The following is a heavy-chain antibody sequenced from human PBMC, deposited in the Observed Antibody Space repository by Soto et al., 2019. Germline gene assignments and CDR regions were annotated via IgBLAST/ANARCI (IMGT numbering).Heavy chain of an antibody. CDR1: GFTFSSYD. CDR2: IGTAGDT. Sequence: GGSLRLSCAASGFTFSSYDMHWVRQATGKGLEWVSAIGTAGDTYYPGSVKGRFTISRENAKNSLYLQMNSLRAGDTAVYYCARGRSVVNLGINAFDIWGQGTMVTVSS. V-gene: IGHV3-13*04. J-gene: IGHJ3*02. CDR3: ARGRSVVNLGINAFDI. D-gene: IGHD3-22*01.